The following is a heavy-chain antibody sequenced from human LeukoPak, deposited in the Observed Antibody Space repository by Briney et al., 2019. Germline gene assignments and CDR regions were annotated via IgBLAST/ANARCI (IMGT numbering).Heavy chain of an antibody. Sequence: GGSLRLSCVASGFIFNTYSMNWVRQAPGKGLEWVSSISSSRGSYIYYGDSVRGRFTVSRDNAKNLLYLQMNSLRVEDTAVYYCARGTDGYNIDYWGQGTVVTLSS. CDR1: GFIFNTYS. V-gene: IGHV3-21*06. D-gene: IGHD5-24*01. CDR2: ISSSRGSYI. CDR3: ARGTDGYNIDY. J-gene: IGHJ4*02.